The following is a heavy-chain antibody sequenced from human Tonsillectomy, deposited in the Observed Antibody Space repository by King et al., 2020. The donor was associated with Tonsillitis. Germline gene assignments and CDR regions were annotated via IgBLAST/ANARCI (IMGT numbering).Heavy chain of an antibody. J-gene: IGHJ5*02. CDR1: GYIFTSYG. CDR3: ARDKVGYPNWFDP. CDR2: ISAYIVNT. V-gene: IGHV1-18*01. D-gene: IGHD2-2*03. Sequence: QLVQSGGEVKKPGASVKSSCKASGYIFTSYGISWVRQAPGQGLEWMGWISAYIVNTNYAQKFQGRVTMTTETSTSTAYMELRSLRSDDTAVYDCARDKVGYPNWFDPWGQGTLVTVST.